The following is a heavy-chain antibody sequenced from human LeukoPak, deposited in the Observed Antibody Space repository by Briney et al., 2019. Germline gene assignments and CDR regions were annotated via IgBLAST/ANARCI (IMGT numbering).Heavy chain of an antibody. V-gene: IGHV3-53*01. D-gene: IGHD2/OR15-2a*01. CDR2: ISNGGDP. J-gene: IGHJ4*02. CDR1: GFVVTANY. CDR3: ALLSGGTFDY. Sequence: GGSLRLSCAASGFVVTANYSAWARQAPGKGLEWVSTISNGGDPFYGDSVKGRSTISRDESTSTFSLQLDSLRVEDMGVYYCALLSGGTFDYWGQGTQVTVAS.